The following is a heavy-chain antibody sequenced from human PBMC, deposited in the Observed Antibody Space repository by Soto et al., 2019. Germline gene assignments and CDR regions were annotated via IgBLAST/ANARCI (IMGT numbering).Heavy chain of an antibody. CDR2: IIPILGIA. V-gene: IGHV1-69*04. D-gene: IGHD5-18*01. J-gene: IGHJ6*02. Sequence: SVKVSCKASGCTFSSYTISWVRQAPGQGLEWMGRIIPILGIANYAQKFQGRVTITADKSTSTAYMELSSLRSEDTAVYYCARDGRGYSYGLWGMFVWGQGTTVTVSS. CDR3: ARDGRGYSYGLWGMFV. CDR1: GCTFSSYT.